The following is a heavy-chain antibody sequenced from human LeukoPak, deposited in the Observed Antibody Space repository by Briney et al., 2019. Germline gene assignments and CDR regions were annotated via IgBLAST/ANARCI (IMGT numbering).Heavy chain of an antibody. V-gene: IGHV3-23*01. J-gene: IGHJ6*02. CDR3: AKDSQVLRYFECLRINDAYYCYGRDV. Sequence: GGSVSLSCAASGCTFSSYAMSWVRQAPGKGLEWVAAISGSGGSTYYADSVKGRFTISRDNSKNTLYMQMNSLKAEDTAVYYCAKDSQVLRYFECLRINDAYYCYGRDVWGQGTTVTVSS. CDR1: GCTFSSYA. D-gene: IGHD3-9*01. CDR2: ISGSGGST.